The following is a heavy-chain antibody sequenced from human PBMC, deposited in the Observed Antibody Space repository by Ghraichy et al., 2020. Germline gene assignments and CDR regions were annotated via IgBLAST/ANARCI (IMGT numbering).Heavy chain of an antibody. CDR2: ISSSSSYI. D-gene: IGHD3-22*01. J-gene: IGHJ4*02. CDR1: GFTFSSYS. V-gene: IGHV3-21*01. Sequence: GGSLRLSCAASGFTFSSYSMNWVRQAPGKGLEWVSSISSSSSYIYYADSVKGRFTISRDNAKNSLYLQMNSLRAEDTAVYYCASGAKYYYDSSGYYYEDFGWSSGSWGQGTLVTVSS. CDR3: ASGAKYYYDSSGYYYEDFGWSSGS.